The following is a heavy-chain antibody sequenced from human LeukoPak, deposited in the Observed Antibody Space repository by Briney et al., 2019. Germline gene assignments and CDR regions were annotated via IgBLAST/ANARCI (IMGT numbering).Heavy chain of an antibody. J-gene: IGHJ4*02. D-gene: IGHD3-9*01. CDR3: AKNSLTGTGPYYFDC. Sequence: PGGSLSLSCATSGFTFSSYGMYWVRQAPGKGLEWLAFIRYDGINKYCADSVKGRFTISRDNSKNTLYLQMNSLRAEDAAVSYCAKNSLTGTGPYYFDCWGQGTLVTDSS. CDR2: IRYDGINK. V-gene: IGHV3-30*02. CDR1: GFTFSSYG.